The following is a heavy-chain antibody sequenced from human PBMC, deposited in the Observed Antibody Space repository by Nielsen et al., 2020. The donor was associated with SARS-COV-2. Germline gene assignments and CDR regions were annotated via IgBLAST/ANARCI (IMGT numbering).Heavy chain of an antibody. D-gene: IGHD3-22*01. CDR1: GGSFSGYY. Sequence: SETLSLTCAVYGGSFSGYYWSWIRQPPGKGLEWIGEINHSGSTNYNPSLKSRVTISVGTSKNPFSLKLSSVTAADTAVYYCARGGGYYDSSGYGRWADYWGQGTLVTVSS. V-gene: IGHV4-34*01. CDR2: INHSGST. CDR3: ARGGGYYDSSGYGRWADY. J-gene: IGHJ4*02.